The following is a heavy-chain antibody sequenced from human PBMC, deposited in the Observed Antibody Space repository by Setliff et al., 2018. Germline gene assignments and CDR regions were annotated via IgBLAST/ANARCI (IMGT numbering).Heavy chain of an antibody. J-gene: IGHJ6*03. Sequence: ASVKVSCKAPGYTLSSYVINWVRQATGQGLEWMGWINTKTRNPTYAQDFTGRFVFTLDTPVSTAILQISSLKAEDTTVYYCATGGDIITNFGGVTPDFYYYMDVWGTGTTVTVSS. D-gene: IGHD3-3*01. CDR1: GYTLSSYV. CDR3: ATGGDIITNFGGVTPDFYYYMDV. V-gene: IGHV7-4-1*02. CDR2: INTKTRNP.